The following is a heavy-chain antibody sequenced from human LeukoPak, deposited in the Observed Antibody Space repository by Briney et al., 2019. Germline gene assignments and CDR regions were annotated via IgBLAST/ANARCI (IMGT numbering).Heavy chain of an antibody. V-gene: IGHV3-30*02. CDR3: ATPTYYYGSGSYYNPLDY. CDR1: GFTFSSYG. D-gene: IGHD3-10*01. CDR2: IRYDGSNK. J-gene: IGHJ4*02. Sequence: GGSLRLSCAASGFTFSSYGMHWVRQAPGKGLEWVAFIRYDGSNKYYADSVKGRFTISRDSSKNTLYLQMNSLRAEDTAVYYCATPTYYYGSGSYYNPLDYWGQGTLVTVSS.